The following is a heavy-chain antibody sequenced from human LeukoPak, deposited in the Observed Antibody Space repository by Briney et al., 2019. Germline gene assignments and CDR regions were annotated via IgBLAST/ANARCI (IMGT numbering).Heavy chain of an antibody. D-gene: IGHD6-19*01. V-gene: IGHV1-18*01. CDR3: ARPGDDVYSSGWYVVDKSYYFGY. Sequence: ASVKVSCKASGYTFTSYGISWVRQAPGQGLEWMGWISAYNGNTNYAQKLQGRVTMTTDTSTSTAYMELRSLRSDDTAVYYCARPGDDVYSSGWYVVDKSYYFGYWGQGTLVTVSS. CDR1: GYTFTSYG. CDR2: ISAYNGNT. J-gene: IGHJ4*02.